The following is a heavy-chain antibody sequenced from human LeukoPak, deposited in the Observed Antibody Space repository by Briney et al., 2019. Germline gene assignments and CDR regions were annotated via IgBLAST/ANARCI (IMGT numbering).Heavy chain of an antibody. CDR3: ATAPRLRTPPSFDY. J-gene: IGHJ4*02. CDR1: GFTFSSYA. D-gene: IGHD4-17*01. V-gene: IGHV3-23*01. CDR2: SSGSGGST. Sequence: PGGSLRLSCAASGFTFSSYAMSWVRQAPGKGQELVSASSGSGGSTSYANSVKGRFTISRDNHKNKLYLQMNSLRAEDMAVYYCATAPRLRTPPSFDYWGQGTLVTVSS.